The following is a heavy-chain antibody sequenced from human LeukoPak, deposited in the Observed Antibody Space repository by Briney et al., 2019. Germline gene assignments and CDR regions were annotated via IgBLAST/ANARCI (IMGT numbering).Heavy chain of an antibody. CDR1: GDSVSSNSAV. Sequence: SQTLSLTCAISGDSVSSNSAVWNWIRQSPSRGLEWLGRTYFRSKWYNEYAASVKSRITINPDTSKNQFSLQLNSVTSEDTAVYYYAGSFSGAIDYWGQGTLVTVSS. CDR3: AGSFSGAIDY. D-gene: IGHD3-10*01. V-gene: IGHV6-1*01. J-gene: IGHJ4*02. CDR2: TYFRSKWYN.